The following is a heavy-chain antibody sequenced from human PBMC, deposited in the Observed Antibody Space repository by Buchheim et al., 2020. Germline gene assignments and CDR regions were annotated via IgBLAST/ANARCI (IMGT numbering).Heavy chain of an antibody. D-gene: IGHD3-22*01. V-gene: IGHV3-23*01. CDR2: ISGTGSRT. J-gene: IGHJ4*02. Sequence: EVQLLESGGALVQPGGSLRLSCAASGFTFVTYAMTWVRQAPGKGLEWVSRISGTGSRTYYADSVKGRFTISRANSKNTLFLQMNSLRAEDTAVYYCARKAFGSGNYYFDFWGQGTL. CDR3: ARKAFGSGNYYFDF. CDR1: GFTFVTYA.